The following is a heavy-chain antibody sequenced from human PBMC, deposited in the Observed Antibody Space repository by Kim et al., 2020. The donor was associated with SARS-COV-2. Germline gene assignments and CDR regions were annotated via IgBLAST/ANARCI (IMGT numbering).Heavy chain of an antibody. V-gene: IGHV1-69*13. Sequence: SVKVSCKASGGTFSSYAISWVRQAPGQGLEWMGGIIPIFGTANYAQKFQGRVTITADESTSTAYMELSSLRSEDTAVYYCARHRLDTYSSSWKYWGQGTLVTVSS. J-gene: IGHJ4*02. CDR2: IIPIFGTA. CDR3: ARHRLDTYSSSWKY. CDR1: GGTFSSYA. D-gene: IGHD6-13*01.